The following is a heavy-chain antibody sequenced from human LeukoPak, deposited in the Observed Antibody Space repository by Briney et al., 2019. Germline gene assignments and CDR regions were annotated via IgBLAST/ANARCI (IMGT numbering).Heavy chain of an antibody. V-gene: IGHV4-39*01. CDR3: ARHGGYSYGPPDY. CDR1: GGSISSSSYY. J-gene: IGHJ4*01. CDR2: IYYSGCT. D-gene: IGHD5-18*01. Sequence: SETLSRTCTVSGGSISSSSYYWGWIRHPPGNGLVWTGSIYYSGCTYYYPSLKSRFTIFGDTSKTQFSLKPSSVSAAYQPGYYCARHGGYSYGPPDYCGHGTLVTASS.